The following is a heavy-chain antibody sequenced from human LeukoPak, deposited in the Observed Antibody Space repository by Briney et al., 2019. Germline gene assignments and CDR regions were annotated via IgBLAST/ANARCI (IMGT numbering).Heavy chain of an antibody. D-gene: IGHD1-26*01. V-gene: IGHV1-18*01. Sequence: ASVKVSCKASGYTFTSYGISWVRQAPGQGLEWMGWISAYNGNTNYAQKLQGRVTMTTDTSTSTAYMELRSLRSDDTAVYYCARDQGGSYSAYWMGYYYVDVWGKGTTVTISS. CDR3: ARDQGGSYSAYWMGYYYVDV. CDR1: GYTFTSYG. J-gene: IGHJ6*03. CDR2: ISAYNGNT.